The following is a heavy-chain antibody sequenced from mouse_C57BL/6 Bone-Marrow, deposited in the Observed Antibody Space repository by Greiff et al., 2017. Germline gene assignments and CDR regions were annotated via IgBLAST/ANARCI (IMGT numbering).Heavy chain of an antibody. CDR3: ARDLSYYGSSYWYFDV. Sequence: EVQGVESGGGLVQSGRSLRLSCATSGFTFSDFYMEWVRQAPGKGLEWIAASRNKANDYTTEYSASVKGRFIVSRDTSQSILYLQMNALRADDTAFYYCARDLSYYGSSYWYFDVWGTGTTVTVSS. J-gene: IGHJ1*03. V-gene: IGHV7-1*01. CDR2: SRNKANDYTT. CDR1: GFTFSDFY. D-gene: IGHD1-1*01.